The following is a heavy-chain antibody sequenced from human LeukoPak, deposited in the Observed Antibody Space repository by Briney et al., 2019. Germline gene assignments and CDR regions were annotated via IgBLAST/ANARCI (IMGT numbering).Heavy chain of an antibody. CDR2: IHYDGAT. CDR1: GGSISGRRYY. D-gene: IGHD3-22*01. J-gene: IGHJ3*02. CDR3: ATTHYYDSSGYYLDAFDI. V-gene: IGHV4-39*07. Sequence: SETLSLTCSVSGGSISGRRYYWGWIRQPPGRGLEWIGSIHYDGATYYNPSLKSRVTISVDTSKNQFSLKLSSVTAADTAVYYCATTHYYDSSGYYLDAFDIWGQGTMVTVSS.